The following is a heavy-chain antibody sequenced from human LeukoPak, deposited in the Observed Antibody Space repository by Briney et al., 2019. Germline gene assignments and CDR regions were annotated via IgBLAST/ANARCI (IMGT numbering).Heavy chain of an antibody. CDR3: AKDFDSSGYYEYYFDY. Sequence: GGSLTLSCAPSGFTFSSYAMSWVRQAPGKGLEWVSAISGSGGSTYYADPVKGRFTISRDNAKNSLYLQMNSLRAEDTALYYCAKDFDSSGYYEYYFDYWGQGTLVTVSS. V-gene: IGHV3-23*01. CDR1: GFTFSSYA. CDR2: ISGSGGST. J-gene: IGHJ4*02. D-gene: IGHD3-22*01.